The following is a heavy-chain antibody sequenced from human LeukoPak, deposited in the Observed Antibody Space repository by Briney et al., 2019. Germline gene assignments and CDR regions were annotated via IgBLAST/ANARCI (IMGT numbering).Heavy chain of an antibody. Sequence: SVKVSCKAARGTFSNYVFSWVRQAPGQGLEWMGRIIPIFDEAIYSQKFQGRVTITADRSTSTAYMELSGLTSEDTAVYYCERRPERWPQNHRTLDNWGQGTLVTVSS. D-gene: IGHD5-24*01. CDR2: IIPIFDEA. CDR3: ERRPERWPQNHRTLDN. J-gene: IGHJ4*02. CDR1: RGTFSNYV. V-gene: IGHV1-69*04.